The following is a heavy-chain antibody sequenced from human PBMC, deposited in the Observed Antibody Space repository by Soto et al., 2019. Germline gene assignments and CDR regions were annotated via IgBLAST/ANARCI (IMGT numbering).Heavy chain of an antibody. J-gene: IGHJ4*02. Sequence: ASVKVSCKASGYTFTSYGISWVRQAPGQGLEWMGWISAYNGNTNYAQKLQGRVTMTTDTSTSTAYMELRSLRSDDTAVYYCATGYDFWSGYRVGYFDYWGQGTLVTVSS. CDR3: ATGYDFWSGYRVGYFDY. D-gene: IGHD3-3*01. V-gene: IGHV1-18*01. CDR1: GYTFTSYG. CDR2: ISAYNGNT.